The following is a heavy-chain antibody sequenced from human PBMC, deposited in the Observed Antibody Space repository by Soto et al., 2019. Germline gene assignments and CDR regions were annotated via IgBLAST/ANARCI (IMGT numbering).Heavy chain of an antibody. D-gene: IGHD3-10*01. CDR1: GFSFSSYG. Sequence: QVQLVESGGGVVQPGRSLRLSCAASGFSFSSYGMHWVRQAPDKGLVWVAVIWYDGSNKYYADSVKGRFTISRDNSKNTLYLQMNSLRAEDTAVYYCARVESGLIDYWGQGTLVTVSS. CDR2: IWYDGSNK. V-gene: IGHV3-33*01. J-gene: IGHJ4*02. CDR3: ARVESGLIDY.